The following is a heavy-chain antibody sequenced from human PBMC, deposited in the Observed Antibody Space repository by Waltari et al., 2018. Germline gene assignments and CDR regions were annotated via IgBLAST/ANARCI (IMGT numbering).Heavy chain of an antibody. CDR1: GFALSSFW. Sequence: QLVESGGGVVQPGGSRRLSCVVSGFALSSFWMSWVRQTPGKGLEWVANIKPDGTEEYYVDYVKGRFTISRDNAKNSLYLQMNSLRAEDTAVYYCARDDGIRTVDYWGQGTLVTVSS. D-gene: IGHD1-20*01. CDR2: IKPDGTEE. V-gene: IGHV3-7*01. CDR3: ARDDGIRTVDY. J-gene: IGHJ4*02.